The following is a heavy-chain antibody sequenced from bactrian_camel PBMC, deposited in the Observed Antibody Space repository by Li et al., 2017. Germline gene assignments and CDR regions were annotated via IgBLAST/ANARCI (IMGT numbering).Heavy chain of an antibody. CDR3: FTGTYAFGY. CDR1: GWSGGSYY. V-gene: IGHV3S32*01. J-gene: IGHJ6*01. D-gene: IGHD2*01. Sequence: DVQLVESGGGSVQAGGSLRLSCTASGWSGGSYYMAWFRQAPGKEREGVASINGAGDMPFYTDSVKGRFTISRDNTKNTVYLQMNNLKPEDTAAYHCFTGTYAFGYWGQGTQVTVS. CDR2: INGAGDMP.